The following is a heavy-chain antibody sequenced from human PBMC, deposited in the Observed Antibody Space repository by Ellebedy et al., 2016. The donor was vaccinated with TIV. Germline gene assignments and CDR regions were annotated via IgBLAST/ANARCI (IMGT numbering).Heavy chain of an antibody. D-gene: IGHD3-16*01. CDR3: ASPKEGDYYYAMDV. CDR1: GGTFRNFA. V-gene: IGHV1-69*13. CDR2: FVPLFGTA. J-gene: IGHJ6*02. Sequence: AASVKVSCKASGGTFRNFAISWVRQAPGQGLEWMGGFVPLFGTANYAQKFQGRVTITADESTNTAFMELSSLRSEDTAVYYCASPKEGDYYYAMDVWGQGTTVTVSS.